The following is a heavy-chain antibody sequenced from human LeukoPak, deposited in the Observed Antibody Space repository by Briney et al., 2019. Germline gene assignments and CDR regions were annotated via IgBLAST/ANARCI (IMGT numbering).Heavy chain of an antibody. V-gene: IGHV3-48*03. Sequence: GGSLSLSCAASGFTLSSYEMNWVRQAPGKGLEWVSYISSSGSTIYYADSVKGRFTISRDNAKNSLYLQMNSLRAEDTAVYYCARNERTPGYYYFDYWGQGTLVTVSS. CDR1: GFTLSSYE. J-gene: IGHJ4*02. CDR3: ARNERTPGYYYFDY. D-gene: IGHD3-22*01. CDR2: ISSSGSTI.